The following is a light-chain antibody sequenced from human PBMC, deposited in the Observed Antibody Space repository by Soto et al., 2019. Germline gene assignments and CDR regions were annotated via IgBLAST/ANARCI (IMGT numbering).Light chain of an antibody. CDR1: SSDVGAYNY. J-gene: IGLJ1*01. Sequence: QAASVSGSPGQSITISCTGTSSDVGAYNYVSWYQQHPDKAPKLMIYDVSSRPSGVSSRFSGSKSGNTASLTISGLQAEDEADYYCASYTSSTTPHYVFGAGTKLTVL. V-gene: IGLV2-14*03. CDR3: ASYTSSTTPHYV. CDR2: DVS.